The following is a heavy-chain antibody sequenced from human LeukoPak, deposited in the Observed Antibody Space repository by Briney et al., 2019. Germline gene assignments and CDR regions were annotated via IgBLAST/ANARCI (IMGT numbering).Heavy chain of an antibody. Sequence: ASVKVSCKASGYTFTGYYMHWVRQAPGQGLEWMGWISAYNGNTNYAQKLQGRVTMTTDTSTSTAYMELRSLRSDDTAVYYCARSWRGGTGSDYYYMDVWGKGTTVTISS. J-gene: IGHJ6*03. CDR1: GYTFTGYY. D-gene: IGHD3-3*01. CDR2: ISAYNGNT. V-gene: IGHV1-18*04. CDR3: ARSWRGGTGSDYYYMDV.